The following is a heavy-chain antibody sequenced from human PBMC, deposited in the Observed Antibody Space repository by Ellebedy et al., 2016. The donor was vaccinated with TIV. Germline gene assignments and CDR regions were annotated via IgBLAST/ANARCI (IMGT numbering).Heavy chain of an antibody. CDR2: IDPSVGTT. CDR1: GYRFTKFY. J-gene: IGHJ5*01. D-gene: IGHD2-15*01. V-gene: IGHV1-46*01. Sequence: ASVKVSCKASGYRFTKFYMHWMRQAPGQGPEWMGVIDPSVGTTTYAQKFQGRLTITRDVATATAHIEFSGLIFEDTAVFYCAKAIRRDISSAGMLPWFDSWGQGTLIAVTS. CDR3: AKAIRRDISSAGMLPWFDS.